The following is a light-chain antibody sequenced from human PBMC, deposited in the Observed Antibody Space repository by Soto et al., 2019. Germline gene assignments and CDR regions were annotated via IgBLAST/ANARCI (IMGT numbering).Light chain of an antibody. Sequence: QSALTRPPSASGTPGQRVTISCSGGSSNIGTNAVNWYQQLPGTAPKLLIYNNNQRPSGVPDRFSGSNSGTSASLAISGLQSEYEADYYCAAWDDSLNGYVFGTGTKVTVL. CDR1: SSNIGTNA. V-gene: IGLV1-44*01. CDR2: NNN. J-gene: IGLJ1*01. CDR3: AAWDDSLNGYV.